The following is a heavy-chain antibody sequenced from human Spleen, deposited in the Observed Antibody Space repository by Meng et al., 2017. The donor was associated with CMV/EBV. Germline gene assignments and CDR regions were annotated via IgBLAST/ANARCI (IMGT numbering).Heavy chain of an antibody. V-gene: IGHV3-30*02. D-gene: IGHD2-2*01. Sequence: GGSLRLSCAASGFSFSDYGMHWVRQAPGKGLEWLTFIQFDGNNKYYGDSVKGRFTISRDNSKNTVSLQMNSLRAEDTAVYYCAKDWGRYCRGISCYRSYFDSWGQGTLVTVSS. CDR3: AKDWGRYCRGISCYRSYFDS. J-gene: IGHJ4*02. CDR1: GFSFSDYG. CDR2: IQFDGNNK.